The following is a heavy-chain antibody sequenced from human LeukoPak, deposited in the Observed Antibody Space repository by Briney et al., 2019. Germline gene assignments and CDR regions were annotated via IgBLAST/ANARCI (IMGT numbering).Heavy chain of an antibody. CDR2: INPNSGGT. CDR1: GYTFTGYY. V-gene: IGHV1-2*02. D-gene: IGHD3-22*01. Sequence: ASVKVSCKASGYTFTGYYMHWVRQAPGQGLGWMGWINPNSGGTNYAQKFQGRVTMTRDTSISTAYMELSRLRSDDTAVYYCAGQYYYDSSGYSGDYWGQGTLVTVSS. J-gene: IGHJ4*02. CDR3: AGQYYYDSSGYSGDY.